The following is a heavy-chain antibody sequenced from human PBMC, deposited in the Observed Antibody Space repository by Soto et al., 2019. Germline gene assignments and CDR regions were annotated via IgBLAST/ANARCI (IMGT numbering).Heavy chain of an antibody. Sequence: ASVKVSCKASGYTFTSYGISWVRQAPGQGLEWMGWISAYNGNTNYAQKLQGRVTMTTDTSTSTAYMELRSLRSDDTAVYYCARDRYNWNDQSYYYGMGVWGQGTTVTVSS. D-gene: IGHD1-1*01. J-gene: IGHJ6*02. CDR2: ISAYNGNT. CDR1: GYTFTSYG. CDR3: ARDRYNWNDQSYYYGMGV. V-gene: IGHV1-18*01.